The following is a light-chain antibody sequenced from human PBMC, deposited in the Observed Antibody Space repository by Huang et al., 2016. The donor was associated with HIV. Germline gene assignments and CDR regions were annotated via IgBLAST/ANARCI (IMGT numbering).Light chain of an antibody. CDR2: DAS. V-gene: IGKV1-33*01. CDR3: QQYDNLPFT. CDR1: QDITNY. Sequence: DIQMTQSPSSLSASVGDRVTITCQASQDITNYLNWYQQKSGKAPKLLIYDASNLETGFPARFNGTASGTDFTFTISSLQPEDIATYYCQQYDNLPFTFGPGTKVDIK. J-gene: IGKJ3*01.